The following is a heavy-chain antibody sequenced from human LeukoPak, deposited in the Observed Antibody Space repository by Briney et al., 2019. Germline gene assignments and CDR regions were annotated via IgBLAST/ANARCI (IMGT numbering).Heavy chain of an antibody. V-gene: IGHV3-11*01. J-gene: IGHJ3*02. CDR2: ISSSGSTI. CDR3: AKDHGYSGYGHDAFDI. Sequence: GGSLRLSCAASGFTFSDYYMSWIRQAPGKGLEWVSYISSSGSTIYYADSVKGRFTISRDNSKNTLYLQMNSLRAEDTAVYYCAKDHGYSGYGHDAFDIWGQGTMVTVSS. D-gene: IGHD5-12*01. CDR1: GFTFSDYY.